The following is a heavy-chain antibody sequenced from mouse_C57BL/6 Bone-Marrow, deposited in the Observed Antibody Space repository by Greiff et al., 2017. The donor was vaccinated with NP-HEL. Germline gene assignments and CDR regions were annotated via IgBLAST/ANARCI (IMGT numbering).Heavy chain of an antibody. D-gene: IGHD1-1*01. CDR2: ISSGGDYI. CDR1: GFTFSSYA. Sequence: VKLVESGEGLVKPGGSLKLSCAASGFTFSSYAMSWVRQTPEKRLEWVAYISSGGDYIYYADTVKGRFTISRDNARNTLYLQMSSLKSEDTAMYYCTRDLYYYGSSPFAYWGQGTLVTVSA. J-gene: IGHJ3*01. CDR3: TRDLYYYGSSPFAY. V-gene: IGHV5-9-1*02.